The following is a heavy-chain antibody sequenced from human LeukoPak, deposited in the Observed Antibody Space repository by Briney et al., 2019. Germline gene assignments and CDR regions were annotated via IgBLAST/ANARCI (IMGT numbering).Heavy chain of an antibody. J-gene: IGHJ6*03. CDR1: GFTFSSYW. CDR3: ARDVRGSVTSYFYYSMDV. Sequence: GGSLRLSCAASGFTFSSYWMSWVRQAPGKGLEWVANIKQDGSEKYSVDSVKGRFTISRDNAKNSLYLQMNRLRTEDTAVYYCARDVRGSVTSYFYYSMDVWGKGTTVTVSS. CDR2: IKQDGSEK. D-gene: IGHD5-18*01. V-gene: IGHV3-7*01.